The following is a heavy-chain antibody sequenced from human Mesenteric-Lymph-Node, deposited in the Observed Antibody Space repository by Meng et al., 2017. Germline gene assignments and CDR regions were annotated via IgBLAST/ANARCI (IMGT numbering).Heavy chain of an antibody. V-gene: IGHV3-20*04. Sequence: GGSLRLSCTVSGGSVSSGSYYWSWVRQAPGKGLEWVSGIEWNGGITGYADSVKGRFTISRDNAKKSLHLQMNSLRAEDTALYYCAPTLHCTSNKCPPWGQGTLVTVSS. CDR3: APTLHCTSNKCPP. J-gene: IGHJ5*02. CDR1: GGSVSSGSYY. CDR2: IEWNGGIT. D-gene: IGHD2-2*01.